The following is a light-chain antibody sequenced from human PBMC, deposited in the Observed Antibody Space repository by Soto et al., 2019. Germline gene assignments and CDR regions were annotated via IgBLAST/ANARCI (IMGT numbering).Light chain of an antibody. Sequence: QSVLTQPASVSGSPGQSITISCTGTSSDVGTYDLVSWYQHHPGAAPKLMIYAATRRPSGISNRFSGSKSGNTASLTVSGLQAEDEADYYCSSYAVTNIVVFRTGTKVTVL. J-gene: IGLJ1*01. CDR3: SSYAVTNIVV. CDR2: AAT. V-gene: IGLV2-14*02. CDR1: SSDVGTYDL.